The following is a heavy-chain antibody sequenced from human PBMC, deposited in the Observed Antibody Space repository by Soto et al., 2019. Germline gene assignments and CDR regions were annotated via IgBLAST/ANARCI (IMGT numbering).Heavy chain of an antibody. CDR1: GFTFSSYW. CDR2: IKQDGSEK. Sequence: GGSLRLSCAASGFTFSSYWMSWVRQAPGKGLEWVANIKQDGSEKYYVHSVKGRFTISRDNAKNSLYLQMNSLRAEDTAVYYCARMADSSSWYDAFDIWGQGTMVTVSS. CDR3: ARMADSSSWYDAFDI. J-gene: IGHJ3*02. D-gene: IGHD6-13*01. V-gene: IGHV3-7*03.